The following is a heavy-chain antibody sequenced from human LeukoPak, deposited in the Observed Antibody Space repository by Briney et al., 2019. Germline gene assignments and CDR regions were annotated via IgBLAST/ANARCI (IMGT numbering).Heavy chain of an antibody. Sequence: GGSLRLSCAASGFTFSTYAMHWVRQAPGKGLEWVAVISYDGSNKYYADSLKGRFTISRDNSKNTLYLQMNSLRPEDTAVYYCARDPSNVYGDYDSWGQGTLVTVSS. V-gene: IGHV3-30-3*01. CDR1: GFTFSTYA. D-gene: IGHD4-17*01. CDR3: ARDPSNVYGDYDS. CDR2: ISYDGSNK. J-gene: IGHJ5*01.